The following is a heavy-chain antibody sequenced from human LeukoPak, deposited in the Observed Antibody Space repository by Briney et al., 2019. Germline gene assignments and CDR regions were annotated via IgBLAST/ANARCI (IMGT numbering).Heavy chain of an antibody. J-gene: IGHJ4*02. CDR2: IRGSADST. CDR3: AKAGLYCSRGQARGCFDY. Sequence: PGGSLRLSCAASGFTFSSYAMSWVRQAPGKGLECVSHIRGSADSTYYSDSVKGRFTISRDNSKNTLYLQMNSLRAEDTAVYYCAKAGLYCSRGQARGCFDYWGQGTLVTVSS. D-gene: IGHD2-2*01. CDR1: GFTFSSYA. V-gene: IGHV3-23*01.